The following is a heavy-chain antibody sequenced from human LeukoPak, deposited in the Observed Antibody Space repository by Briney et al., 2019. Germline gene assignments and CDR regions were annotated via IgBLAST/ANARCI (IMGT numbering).Heavy chain of an antibody. CDR1: GFNLDDYA. Sequence: PGGSLRLSCAASGFNLDDYAMNWVRQAPGKGLEWVSGITGNGGTTYYADSVKGRFTISRDNSKNTVYLQMNSLRAEDTAIYYCANDLGWIQLNLGRGQGTLVTVSS. V-gene: IGHV3-23*01. CDR2: ITGNGGTT. CDR3: ANDLGWIQLNLG. D-gene: IGHD5-18*01. J-gene: IGHJ4*02.